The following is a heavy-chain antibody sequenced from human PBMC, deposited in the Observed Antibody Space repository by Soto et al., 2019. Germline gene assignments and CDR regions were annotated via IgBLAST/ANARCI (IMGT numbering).Heavy chain of an antibody. CDR3: ARVNPPPYDSGGYFDY. CDR1: GGSISSGDYY. J-gene: IGHJ4*02. Sequence: SETLSLTCTVSGGSISSGDYYWSWIRQPPGKGLEWIGYIYNSGSTYYNPYLNSRVTISLDTSKNQFSLRLSSVTATDTAVYYCARVNPPPYDSGGYFDYWGQGTLVTVSS. V-gene: IGHV4-30-4*01. CDR2: IYNSGST. D-gene: IGHD3-22*01.